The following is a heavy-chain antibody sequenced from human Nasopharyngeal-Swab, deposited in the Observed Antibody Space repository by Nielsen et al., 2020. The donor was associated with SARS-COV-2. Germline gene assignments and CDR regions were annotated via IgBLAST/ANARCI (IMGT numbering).Heavy chain of an antibody. Sequence: SETLSLTCTVSGGSISSSSYYWGWIRQPPGKGLEWIGSIYYSGSTYYNPSLKSRVTISVDTSKNQFSLKLSSVTAADTAVYYCARQPRRYPGYYWGQGTLVTVSS. V-gene: IGHV4-39*01. CDR1: GGSISSSSYY. J-gene: IGHJ4*02. CDR3: ARQPRRYPGYY. D-gene: IGHD3-9*01. CDR2: IYYSGST.